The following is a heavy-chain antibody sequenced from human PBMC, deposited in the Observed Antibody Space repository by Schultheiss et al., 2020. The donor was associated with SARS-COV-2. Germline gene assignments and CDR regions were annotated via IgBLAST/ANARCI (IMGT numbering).Heavy chain of an antibody. J-gene: IGHJ4*02. CDR3: ASKSYYDSSGYYYPDY. CDR1: GGSISSSNW. Sequence: SETLSLTCAVSGGSISSSNWWSWVRQPPGKGLEWIGEIYHSGSTNYNPSLKSRVTISVDTSKNQFSLKLSSVTAADTAVYYCASKSYYDSSGYYYPDYWGQGTLVTVSS. D-gene: IGHD3-22*01. CDR2: IYHSGST. V-gene: IGHV4-4*02.